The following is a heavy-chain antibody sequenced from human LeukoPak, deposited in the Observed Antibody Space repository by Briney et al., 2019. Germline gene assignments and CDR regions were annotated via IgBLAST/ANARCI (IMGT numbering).Heavy chain of an antibody. Sequence: GESLKISCKGSGYSFTSYWIGWVRQMPGKGLEWMGIIYPGDSDTRYSPSFQGQVTISADRSISTAYLQWSSLKASDTAMYYCARQNYYGSGSYYKNWFDPWCQGTLVTVSS. V-gene: IGHV5-51*01. J-gene: IGHJ5*02. D-gene: IGHD3-10*01. CDR2: IYPGDSDT. CDR1: GYSFTSYW. CDR3: ARQNYYGSGSYYKNWFDP.